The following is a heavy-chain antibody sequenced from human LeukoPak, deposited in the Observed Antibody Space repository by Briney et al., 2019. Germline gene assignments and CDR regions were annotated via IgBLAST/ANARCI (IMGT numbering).Heavy chain of an antibody. V-gene: IGHV1-69*04. Sequence: GASVTVSCKASVGTFSSYAISWVRQAPGQGLEWVGRIIPILGIANYAQKILGRVTITADKSTSTAYMELSSLRSEDTAVYYCARDRSYYDSSGYYSQGYYFDYWGQGTLVTVSS. CDR3: ARDRSYYDSSGYYSQGYYFDY. CDR2: IIPILGIA. CDR1: VGTFSSYA. D-gene: IGHD3-22*01. J-gene: IGHJ4*02.